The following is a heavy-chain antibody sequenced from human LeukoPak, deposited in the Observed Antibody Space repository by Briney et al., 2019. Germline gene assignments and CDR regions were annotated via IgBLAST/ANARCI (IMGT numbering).Heavy chain of an antibody. CDR3: AAHYDSSGYYGGWSAFDI. V-gene: IGHV3-9*01. CDR2: ITWNSGSI. J-gene: IGHJ3*02. CDR1: GFTFHDYG. D-gene: IGHD3-22*01. Sequence: GGSLRLSCAASGFTFHDYGMTWVRQAPGKGLEWVSGITWNSGSIGYVDSVKGRFTISRDNAKNSLYLQMNSLRAEDTALYYCAAHYDSSGYYGGWSAFDIWGQGTMVTVSS.